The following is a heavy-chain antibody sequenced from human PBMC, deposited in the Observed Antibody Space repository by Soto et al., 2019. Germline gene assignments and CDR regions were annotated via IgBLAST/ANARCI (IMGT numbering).Heavy chain of an antibody. D-gene: IGHD3-22*01. J-gene: IGHJ4*02. Sequence: EVQLVESGGGLVQPGGSLRLSCAASGFSFSSYWMSWVRQAPGKGLEWVANIKQDGSEKYYVDSVKGRFTISRDNPRKSLFLQMNSLRADDAAVYYCARDKYYYESSLYRLYDYWGQATLVTVSS. CDR3: ARDKYYYESSLYRLYDY. CDR1: GFSFSSYW. V-gene: IGHV3-7*01. CDR2: IKQDGSEK.